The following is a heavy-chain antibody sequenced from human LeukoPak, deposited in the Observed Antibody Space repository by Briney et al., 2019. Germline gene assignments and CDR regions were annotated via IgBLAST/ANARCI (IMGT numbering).Heavy chain of an antibody. J-gene: IGHJ2*01. V-gene: IGHV4-59*08. CDR2: IADSDST. Sequence: PSETLSLTCSVSGGSIRRYYWSWIRQPPGRGLEWIGFIADSDSTNYNPSLTSRVTISLDTSKKQFSLKLNSVTAADTAVYYCARHPQGPPRHRYFDLWGRGTLVTVSS. CDR1: GGSIRRYY. CDR3: ARHPQGPPRHRYFDL.